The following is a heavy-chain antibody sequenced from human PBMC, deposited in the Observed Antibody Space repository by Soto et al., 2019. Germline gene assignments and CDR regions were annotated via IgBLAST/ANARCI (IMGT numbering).Heavy chain of an antibody. CDR1: GFTFSSYA. CDR2: ISGSGGST. Sequence: GGSLRLSCAASGFTFSSYAMSWVRQAPGKGLEWVSAISGSGGSTYYADSVKGRFTISRDNSKNTLYLQMNSLRAEDTAVYYCAKGNYDFWSGYYPPNPYFDYWGQGTLVTVSS. J-gene: IGHJ4*02. V-gene: IGHV3-23*01. CDR3: AKGNYDFWSGYYPPNPYFDY. D-gene: IGHD3-3*01.